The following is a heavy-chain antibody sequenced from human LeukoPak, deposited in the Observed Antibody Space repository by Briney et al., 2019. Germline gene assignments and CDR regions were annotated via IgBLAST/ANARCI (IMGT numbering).Heavy chain of an antibody. CDR1: GGSFSGYY. CDR3: ARFGGPHAFDI. D-gene: IGHD3-3*01. Sequence: SETLSLTCAVYGGSFSGYYWSWIRQPPGKGLEWIGEINHSGGTNYNPSLKSRVTISVDTSKNQFSLKLSSVTAADTAVYYCARFGGPHAFDIWGQGTMVTVSS. CDR2: INHSGGT. J-gene: IGHJ3*02. V-gene: IGHV4-34*01.